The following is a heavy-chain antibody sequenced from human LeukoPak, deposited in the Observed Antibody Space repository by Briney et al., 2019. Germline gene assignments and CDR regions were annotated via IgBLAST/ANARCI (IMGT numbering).Heavy chain of an antibody. Sequence: GGSLRLSCAASGFSFSNYEMNWVRQAPGKGLEWVSYISSSAGTIYYADSVKGRFTISRDNAKNSLYLQMNSLRAEDTAVYYCARGVFYSSDYSNCFDPWGQGTLVTVSS. CDR2: ISSSAGTI. D-gene: IGHD6-19*01. CDR1: GFSFSNYE. CDR3: ARGVFYSSDYSNCFDP. J-gene: IGHJ5*02. V-gene: IGHV3-48*03.